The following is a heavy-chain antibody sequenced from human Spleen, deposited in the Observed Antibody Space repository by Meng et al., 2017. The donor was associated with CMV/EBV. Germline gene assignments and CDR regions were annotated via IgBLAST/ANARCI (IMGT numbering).Heavy chain of an antibody. V-gene: IGHV3-7*01. J-gene: IGHJ6*02. CDR1: GFTFSRYW. Sequence: GESLKISCAASGFTFSRYWMTWVRQAPGKGLEWVGNIKPDGSENQYADSVRGRFTISRDNAKKSVYLQMNTLRAEDTAVYYCAREHSNDYVWGSFRWNDYYYGMDVWGQGTTVTVSS. CDR3: AREHSNDYVWGSFRWNDYYYGMDV. CDR2: IKPDGSEN. D-gene: IGHD3-16*02.